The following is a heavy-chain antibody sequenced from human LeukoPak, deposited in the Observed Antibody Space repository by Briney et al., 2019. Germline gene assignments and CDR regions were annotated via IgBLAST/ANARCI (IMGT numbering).Heavy chain of an antibody. CDR3: ARDHGSQDSGAWYVFDY. Sequence: PGGSLTPSCAASGFTFNHYAMSWVRQAPGKGLEWVSGINHHGHTFYADSVKGRFTISRDNSKNTVFLQMNSLRADDTAEYFCARDHGSQDSGAWYVFDYWGRGTLDTASS. CDR2: INHHGHT. V-gene: IGHV3-23*01. CDR1: GFTFNHYA. J-gene: IGHJ4*02. D-gene: IGHD6-19*01.